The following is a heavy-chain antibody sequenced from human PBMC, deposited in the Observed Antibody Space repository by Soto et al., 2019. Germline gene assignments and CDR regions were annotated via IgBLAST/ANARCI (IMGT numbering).Heavy chain of an antibody. V-gene: IGHV4-61*01. Sequence: SETLSLTCTISGDSVSSGSYYWSWIRQAPGKGLEWIGYIQSSGNTNYNPSLKSRVTISINTSKNQFSLNLTSVTAADTAVYYCARTNSRGHWAAWYWGQATLVTVSS. CDR3: ARTNSRGHWAAWY. CDR1: GDSVSSGSYY. J-gene: IGHJ4*02. D-gene: IGHD3-22*01. CDR2: IQSSGNT.